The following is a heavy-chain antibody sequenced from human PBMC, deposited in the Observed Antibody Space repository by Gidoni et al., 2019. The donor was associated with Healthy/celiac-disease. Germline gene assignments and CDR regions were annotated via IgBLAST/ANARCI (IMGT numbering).Heavy chain of an antibody. J-gene: IGHJ4*02. Sequence: QVQLVQSGAEVKKPGSSVKVSCKASGGTFSSYAISWVRQAPGQGLEWMGRIIPILGIANYAQKFQGRVTITADKSTSTAYMELSSLRSEDTAVYYCARVKVVPASVGSYYFDYWGQGTLVTVSS. V-gene: IGHV1-69*04. D-gene: IGHD2-2*01. CDR2: IIPILGIA. CDR1: GGTFSSYA. CDR3: ARVKVVPASVGSYYFDY.